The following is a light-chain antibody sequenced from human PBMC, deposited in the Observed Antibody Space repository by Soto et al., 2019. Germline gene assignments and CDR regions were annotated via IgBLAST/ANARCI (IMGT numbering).Light chain of an antibody. CDR1: QTINNNY. Sequence: ESVLTQSPGTLSLSPGERATLSCRASQTINNNYLAWYQQKPGQAPRLLIYGASSGATGIPDRFSGSGSGTYFPLTITSLEPEDFAVYYCQQYATSPITFGQGTRLEIK. CDR3: QQYATSPIT. J-gene: IGKJ5*01. CDR2: GAS. V-gene: IGKV3-20*01.